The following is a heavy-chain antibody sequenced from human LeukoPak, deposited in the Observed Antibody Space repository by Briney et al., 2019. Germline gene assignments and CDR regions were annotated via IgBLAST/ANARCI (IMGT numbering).Heavy chain of an antibody. CDR2: ISAYNGNT. Sequence: ASVKVSCKASGYTFTSYGISWVRQAPGQGLEWMGWISAYNGNTNYAQKLQGRVTMTTDTSTSTAYMELRSLRSDDTAVYYSARGSGLRFLEWLEYFDYWGQGTLVTVSS. J-gene: IGHJ4*02. D-gene: IGHD3-3*01. CDR3: ARGSGLRFLEWLEYFDY. CDR1: GYTFTSYG. V-gene: IGHV1-18*01.